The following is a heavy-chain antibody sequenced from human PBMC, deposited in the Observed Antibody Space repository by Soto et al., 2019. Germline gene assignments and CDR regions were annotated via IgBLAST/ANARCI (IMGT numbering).Heavy chain of an antibody. D-gene: IGHD3-10*01. Sequence: QVQLVQSGAEVKKPGSSVKVSCKASGGTFSSYAISWVRQAPGQGLEWMGGIIPIFGTANYAQKFQGRVTITADESTRPAYMALSSLRSEATAVYYCARGPTWDGSGSYYNPDFGYGGQGTLVTVSA. CDR1: GGTFSSYA. CDR3: ARGPTWDGSGSYYNPDFGY. CDR2: IIPIFGTA. J-gene: IGHJ4*02. V-gene: IGHV1-69*01.